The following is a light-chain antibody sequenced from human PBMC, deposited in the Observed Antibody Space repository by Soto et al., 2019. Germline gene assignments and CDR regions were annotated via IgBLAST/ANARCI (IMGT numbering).Light chain of an antibody. CDR1: QSVGSNY. CDR2: AAS. CDR3: HQYGTSPWT. J-gene: IGKJ1*01. Sequence: EIVLTQSPGTLSLSPGERATLSCRASQSVGSNYLAWYQQKPGQAPRLLIFAASRRATGFPDRFSGSGSGSDFTLTISRLEPEDFAVYYCHQYGTSPWTFGQGTKVEIK. V-gene: IGKV3-20*01.